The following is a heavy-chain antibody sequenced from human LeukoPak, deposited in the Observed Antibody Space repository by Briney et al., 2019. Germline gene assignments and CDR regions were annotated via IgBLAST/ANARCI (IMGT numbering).Heavy chain of an antibody. J-gene: IGHJ3*02. CDR2: MNPHSGNT. V-gene: IGHV1-8*01. D-gene: IGHD3-3*01. CDR3: ARGRQDFWSGQEDAFDI. CDR1: GYTFTSYD. Sequence: ASVKVSCKASGYTFTSYDVNWARQAPGQGLEWMGSMNPHSGNTGYAQRFQGRVTMTRNTSISTAYMELSSLRSEDTAVYYCARGRQDFWSGQEDAFDIWGQGTMVTVSS.